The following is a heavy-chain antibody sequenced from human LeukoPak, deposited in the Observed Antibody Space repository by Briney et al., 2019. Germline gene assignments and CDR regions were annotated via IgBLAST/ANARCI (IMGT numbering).Heavy chain of an antibody. V-gene: IGHV4-61*08. CDR1: GGSISSGGYY. CDR2: IYYSGGT. CDR3: ARERPYSSGWYHDY. J-gene: IGHJ4*02. Sequence: SETLSLTCTVSGGSISSGGYYWSWIRQPPGKGLEWIGYIYYSGGTSGTTNYNPSLKSRVTISVDTSKNQFSLKLSSVTAADTAVYYCARERPYSSGWYHDYWGQGSLVTVSS. D-gene: IGHD6-19*01.